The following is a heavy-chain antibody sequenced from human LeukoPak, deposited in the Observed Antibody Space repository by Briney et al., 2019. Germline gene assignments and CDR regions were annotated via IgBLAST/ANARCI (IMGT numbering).Heavy chain of an antibody. CDR2: ISGSGGST. D-gene: IGHD3-16*02. CDR1: GFTFSSYA. V-gene: IGHV3-23*01. Sequence: QTGGSLRLSCAASGFTFSSYAMSWVRQAPGKGLEWVSAISGSGGSTYYADAVKGRFTISRDNSKNTLYLQMNSLRAEDTAVYYCAKANRGIMITFGGVIVNRYYFDYWGQGTLVTVSS. CDR3: AKANRGIMITFGGVIVNRYYFDY. J-gene: IGHJ4*02.